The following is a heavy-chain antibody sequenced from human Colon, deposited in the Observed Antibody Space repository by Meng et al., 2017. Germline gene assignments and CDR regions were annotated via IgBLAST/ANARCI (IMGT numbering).Heavy chain of an antibody. CDR3: ARGSGNTDMVEFDS. CDR2: TNTNTGNP. D-gene: IGHD5-18*01. V-gene: IGHV7-4-1*02. J-gene: IGHJ4*02. Sequence: ASVKVSCKASGYTFTTYAINWVRQAPGQGLEWMGWTNTNTGNPTYAQGFTGRFVFSLDTSVSTAYLQISSLKAEDTAVYYCARGSGNTDMVEFDSWGQGTLGTVSS. CDR1: GYTFTTYA.